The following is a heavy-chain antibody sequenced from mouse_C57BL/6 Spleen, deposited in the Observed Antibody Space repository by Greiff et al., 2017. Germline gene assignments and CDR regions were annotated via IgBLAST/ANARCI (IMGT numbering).Heavy chain of an antibody. CDR2: IRNKANGYTT. CDR3: ASGTWFDY. D-gene: IGHD3-3*01. V-gene: IGHV7-3*01. J-gene: IGHJ2*01. Sequence: EVHLVESGGGLVQPGGSLSLSCAASGFTFTDYYMSWVRQPPGKALEWLGFIRNKANGYTTEYSASVKGRFTISRENSQSILYLQMNALSAEDSATYYCASGTWFDYWGQGTTLTVSS. CDR1: GFTFTDYY.